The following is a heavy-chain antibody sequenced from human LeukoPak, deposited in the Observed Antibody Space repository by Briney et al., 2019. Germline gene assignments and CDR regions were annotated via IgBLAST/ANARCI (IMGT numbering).Heavy chain of an antibody. Sequence: PSETLSLTCTVSGGPIGSYYWSWIRQPAGKGLEWIGPIYTSGTINYNPSLKSRITMSVDTSKNQFSLKLSSVTAADTAVYYCARDYFDSSGYRHDVFDIWGQGTMVTVSS. V-gene: IGHV4-4*07. CDR2: IYTSGTI. CDR1: GGPIGSYY. D-gene: IGHD3-22*01. J-gene: IGHJ3*02. CDR3: ARDYFDSSGYRHDVFDI.